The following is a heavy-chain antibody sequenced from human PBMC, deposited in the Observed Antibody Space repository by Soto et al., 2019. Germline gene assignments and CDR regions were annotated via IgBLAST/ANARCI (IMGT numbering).Heavy chain of an antibody. J-gene: IGHJ4*02. CDR3: ARGPGYPGGH. D-gene: IGHD6-13*01. Sequence: SETLSLTCAVYGGSFSGYYWSWIRQPPGKGLEWIGEINHSGSTNYNPSLKSRVTISVDTSKNQFSLKLSSVTAADTAVYYCARGPGYPGGHWGQGTLVTVSS. CDR2: INHSGST. V-gene: IGHV4-34*01. CDR1: GGSFSGYY.